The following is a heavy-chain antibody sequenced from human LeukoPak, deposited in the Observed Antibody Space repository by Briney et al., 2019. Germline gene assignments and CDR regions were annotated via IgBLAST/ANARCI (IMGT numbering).Heavy chain of an antibody. V-gene: IGHV3-74*01. Sequence: GGSLRLSCAASGFASSNYWMHWVRQAPGKGPVWVSRINSDGSSTNYADSVKGRFTISRDNAKNSLYLQMNSLRAEDTAVYYCARDDLVADLWSGYYQGVPRYNWFDPWGQGTLVTVSS. CDR1: GFASSNYW. CDR2: INSDGSST. D-gene: IGHD3-3*01. J-gene: IGHJ5*02. CDR3: ARDDLVADLWSGYYQGVPRYNWFDP.